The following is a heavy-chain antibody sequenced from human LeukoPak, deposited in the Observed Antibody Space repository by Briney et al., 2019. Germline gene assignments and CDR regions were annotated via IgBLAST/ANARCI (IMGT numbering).Heavy chain of an antibody. CDR3: ARWDYGDPFDY. V-gene: IGHV3-74*01. J-gene: IGHJ4*02. CDR2: IRPDGRET. Sequence: GGSLRLSCAASGFTFTNHWMHWVRQAPGKGLVWVSRIRPDGRETNHADSVKGRFTISRDNSKNTLYLQMNSLRAEDTAVYYCARWDYGDPFDYWGQGTLVTVSS. CDR1: GFTFTNHW. D-gene: IGHD4/OR15-4a*01.